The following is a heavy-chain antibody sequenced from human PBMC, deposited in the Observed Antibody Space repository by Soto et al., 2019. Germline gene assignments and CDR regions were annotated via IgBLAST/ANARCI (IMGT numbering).Heavy chain of an antibody. CDR3: ARAYGDSRLNWFDP. CDR1: GGSISSGGYY. J-gene: IGHJ5*02. Sequence: SETLSLTCTVSGGSISSGGYYWSWIRQHPGKGLEWIGYIYYSGSTYYNPSLKSRVTISVDTSKNQFSLKLSSVTAADTAVYYCARAYGDSRLNWFDPWGQGTLVTVSS. D-gene: IGHD4-17*01. V-gene: IGHV4-31*03. CDR2: IYYSGST.